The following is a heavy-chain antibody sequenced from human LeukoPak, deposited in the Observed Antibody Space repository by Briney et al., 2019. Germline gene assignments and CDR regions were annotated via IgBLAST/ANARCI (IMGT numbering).Heavy chain of an antibody. CDR2: ISEDGTEK. CDR1: GFTFSSYG. J-gene: IGHJ4*01. CDR3: AKGIYSSGWSYFDY. V-gene: IGHV3-30*18. D-gene: IGHD6-19*01. Sequence: GGSLRLSCAASGFTFSSYGMHWVRQAPGKGLEWVAVISEDGTEKYYGNSVKGRSTISRDNAKNTLYLQMNSLRAEDTAVYYCAKGIYSSGWSYFDYWGHGTLVTVSS.